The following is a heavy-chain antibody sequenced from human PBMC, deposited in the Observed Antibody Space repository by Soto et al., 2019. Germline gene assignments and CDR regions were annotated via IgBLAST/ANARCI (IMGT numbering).Heavy chain of an antibody. V-gene: IGHV4-30-4*08. Sequence: PSETLSLTCTVSGGSISSGDNYWSWIRQPPGKGLEWIGYIFYSDNTFYNPSLESRVTMSLDTSKNQFSLKLNSVTAADTAVYYCARRKIGYNYWYFDLWGRGNLVTVSS. J-gene: IGHJ2*01. CDR2: IFYSDNT. CDR3: ARRKIGYNYWYFDL. D-gene: IGHD5-12*01. CDR1: GGSISSGDNY.